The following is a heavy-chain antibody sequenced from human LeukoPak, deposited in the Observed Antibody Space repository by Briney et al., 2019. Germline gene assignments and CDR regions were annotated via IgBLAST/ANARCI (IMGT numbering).Heavy chain of an antibody. J-gene: IGHJ6*03. D-gene: IGHD2-2*01. CDR3: ATRKCSISACRASSYRCMDD. V-gene: IGHV3-7*01. Sequence: QAGGSLRLSCETSGFTFSSYWMTWVRQAPGKGLEWVANIKEDGGETYYVGSVKGRFTVSRDNAKNSLYLQMNSLRVEDTAIYYCATRKCSISACRASSYRCMDDWGKGTTVTVSS. CDR1: GFTFSSYW. CDR2: IKEDGGET.